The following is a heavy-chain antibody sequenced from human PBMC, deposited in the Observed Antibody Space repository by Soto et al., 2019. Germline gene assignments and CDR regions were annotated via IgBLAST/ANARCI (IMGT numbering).Heavy chain of an antibody. CDR3: AGQIAVAGTIAY. Sequence: QVQLQESGPGLVKPSQTLSLTCTVSGGSISSGDYYWSWIRQPPGKGLEWIGYIYYSGRTYYNPSRKSRVNISVDTSKNQFSLKLSSVTAADTAVHYCAGQIAVAGTIAYWGQGTLVTVSS. CDR2: IYYSGRT. V-gene: IGHV4-30-4*01. J-gene: IGHJ4*02. D-gene: IGHD6-19*01. CDR1: GGSISSGDYY.